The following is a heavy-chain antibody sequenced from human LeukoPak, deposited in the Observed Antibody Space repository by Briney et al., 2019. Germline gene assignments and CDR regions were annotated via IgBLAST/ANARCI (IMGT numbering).Heavy chain of an antibody. D-gene: IGHD1-26*01. CDR2: IYHSGST. CDR1: GGSISSGGYY. CDR3: ARDGSGSYYYFDY. Sequence: SETLSLTCTVSGGSISSGGYYWSWIRQPPGKGLEWIGYIYHSGSTYYNSSLKSRVTISVDRSKNQFSLKLSSVTAADTAVYYCARDGSGSYYYFDYWGQGTLVTVSS. J-gene: IGHJ4*02. V-gene: IGHV4-30-2*01.